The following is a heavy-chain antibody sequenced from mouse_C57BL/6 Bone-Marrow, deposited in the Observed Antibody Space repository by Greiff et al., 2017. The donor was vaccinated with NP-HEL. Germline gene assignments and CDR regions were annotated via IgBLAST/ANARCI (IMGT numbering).Heavy chain of an antibody. D-gene: IGHD2-1*01. Sequence: EVHLVESGGGLVQPKGSLKLSCAASGFSFNTYAMNWVRQAPGTGLEWVARIRSKSNNYATYYADSVKDRFTISRDDSESMLYLQMNNLKTEDTAMYYCVRGKTDYWGQGTSVTVSS. J-gene: IGHJ4*01. CDR2: IRSKSNNYAT. CDR1: GFSFNTYA. CDR3: VRGKTDY. V-gene: IGHV10-1*01.